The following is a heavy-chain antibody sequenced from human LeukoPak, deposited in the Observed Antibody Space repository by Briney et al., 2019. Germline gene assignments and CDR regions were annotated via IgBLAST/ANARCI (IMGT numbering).Heavy chain of an antibody. CDR2: IYYSGST. Sequence: SETLSLTCTVSGGSISSSGYYWGWIRQPPGKGLEWIGYIYYSGSTYYNPSLKSRVTISVDTSKNQFSLKLSSVTAADTAVYYCARSVGRGVYYDSSGYLDYWGQGTLVTVSS. V-gene: IGHV4-30-4*08. J-gene: IGHJ4*02. D-gene: IGHD3-22*01. CDR3: ARSVGRGVYYDSSGYLDY. CDR1: GGSISSSGYY.